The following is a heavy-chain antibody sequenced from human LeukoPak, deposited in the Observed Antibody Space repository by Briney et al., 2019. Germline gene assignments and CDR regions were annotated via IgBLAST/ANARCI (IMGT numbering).Heavy chain of an antibody. CDR1: GGSFSGYY. CDR3: ARMGDDFWSGYPDDYYYMDV. J-gene: IGHJ6*03. Sequence: SETLSLTCAVYGGSFSGYYWSWIRQPPGKGLEWIGETNHSGSTNYNPSLKSRVTISVDTSKNQFSLKLSSVTAADTAVYYCARMGDDFWSGYPDDYYYMDVWGKGTTVTVSS. V-gene: IGHV4-34*01. CDR2: TNHSGST. D-gene: IGHD3-3*01.